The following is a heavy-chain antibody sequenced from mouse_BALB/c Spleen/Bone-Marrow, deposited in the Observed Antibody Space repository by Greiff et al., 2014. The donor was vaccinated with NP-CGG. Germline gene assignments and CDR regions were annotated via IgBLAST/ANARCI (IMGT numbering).Heavy chain of an antibody. Sequence: EVQLQQSGAELVRSGASVKLSCTASGLNIKDYYMHWVKQRPEQGLEWIGWIDPENGDTEHAPKFQGQATMTADTSSNTAYLQLSSLTSEDTAVYYGNAREAIDYWGQGTSVTVSS. CDR2: IDPENGDT. CDR3: NAREAIDY. J-gene: IGHJ4*01. V-gene: IGHV14-4*02. CDR1: GLNIKDYY.